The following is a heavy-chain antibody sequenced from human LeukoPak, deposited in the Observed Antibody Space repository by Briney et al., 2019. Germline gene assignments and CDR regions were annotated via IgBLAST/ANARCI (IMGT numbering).Heavy chain of an antibody. V-gene: IGHV3-49*03. D-gene: IGHD6-13*01. J-gene: IGHJ4*02. Sequence: GGTLRLSCAASGFTFSRYGMSWFRQAPGKGLEGVGFIRSKAYGGTTEYAASVKGRVTISRDDSKSIAYLQMNSLKTEDTAVYYCTRGSIYSSSWSPPDYWGQGTLVTVSS. CDR2: IRSKAYGGTT. CDR1: GFTFSRYG. CDR3: TRGSIYSSSWSPPDY.